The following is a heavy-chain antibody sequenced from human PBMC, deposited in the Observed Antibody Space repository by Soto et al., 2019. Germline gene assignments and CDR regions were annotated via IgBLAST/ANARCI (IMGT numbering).Heavy chain of an antibody. CDR3: ARQKHNVDTVDFDY. J-gene: IGHJ4*02. V-gene: IGHV5-10-1*01. CDR2: TDPSDSYT. D-gene: IGHD5-18*01. CDR1: GYSFTSYW. Sequence: GESLKISCKGSGYSFTSYWISWVRQMPGKGLEWMGRTDPSDSYTNYSPSFQGHVTISADKSISTAYLQWSSLKASDTAMYYCARQKHNVDTVDFDYWGQGTLVTVSS.